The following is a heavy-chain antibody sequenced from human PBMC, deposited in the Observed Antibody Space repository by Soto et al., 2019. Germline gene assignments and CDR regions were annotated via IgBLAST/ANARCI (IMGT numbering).Heavy chain of an antibody. CDR1: GITFSNYS. V-gene: IGHV3-23*01. CDR2: ISPSGGRQ. J-gene: IGHJ4*02. CDR3: ANDPDRAESVWGTYRYIEH. Sequence: GGSLRLSCTASGITFSNYSMNWVRQSPRKGLEWVSNISPSGGRQYYADSVKGRFTISSDNSKNTLFLQMNSLRVEDRAVYYSANDPDRAESVWGTYRYIEHWGQGTLVTVSS. D-gene: IGHD3-16*02.